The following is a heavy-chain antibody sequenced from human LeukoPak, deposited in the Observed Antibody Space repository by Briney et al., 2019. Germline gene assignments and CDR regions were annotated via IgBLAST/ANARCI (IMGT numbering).Heavy chain of an antibody. CDR1: RYTFTGSY. D-gene: IGHD6-13*01. V-gene: IGHV1-2*02. Sequence: ASVKVSCKASRYTFTGSYMHWVRQAPGQGLEWMGWINPNSGGTSYAQKFQGRVTMTWDTSINTAYMELSRLRSDDTAVYYCARDKVSSLDYWGRGTLVTVSS. CDR3: ARDKVSSLDY. CDR2: INPNSGGT. J-gene: IGHJ4*02.